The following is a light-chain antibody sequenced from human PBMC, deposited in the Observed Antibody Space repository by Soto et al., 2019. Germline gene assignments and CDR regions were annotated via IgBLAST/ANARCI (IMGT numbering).Light chain of an antibody. CDR3: QQYDMSGP. V-gene: IGKV3-20*01. J-gene: IGKJ4*02. CDR2: GAF. CDR1: QSVANRY. Sequence: EIVLTQSPGTLSSSVGERATLSCRASQSVANRYLAWYQHKPGQAPRLLIYGAFNRAAGIPERFNGSGSGTDFTLTISRLEPEDFARYYCQQYDMSGPFGGGTKVEIK.